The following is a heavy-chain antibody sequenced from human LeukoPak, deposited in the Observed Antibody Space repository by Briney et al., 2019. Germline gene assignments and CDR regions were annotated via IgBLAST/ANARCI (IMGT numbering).Heavy chain of an antibody. V-gene: IGHV4-34*01. CDR1: GGSFSGYY. J-gene: IGHJ3*02. CDR2: INHSGST. Sequence: SETLSLTCAVYGGSFSGYYWSWIRQPPGKGLEWIGEINHSGSTNYNPSITSRVTISVHTSKNQFSLKLSSVTAADTAVYYCARGPTADIWGQGTMVTVSS. CDR3: ARGPTADI.